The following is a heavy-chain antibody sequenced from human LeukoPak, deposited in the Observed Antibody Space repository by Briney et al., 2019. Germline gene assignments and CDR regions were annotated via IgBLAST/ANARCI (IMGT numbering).Heavy chain of an antibody. CDR3: ARSGSGWFAY. V-gene: IGHV3-53*01. Sequence: GGSLRLSCAASGFTVSSNYMSWLRQAPGKGLEWVSVMYAGGSTYYADSVKGRSTISRDSSKKTMSLQMNSMRVEDTAMYYCARSGSGWFAYWGQGTPVTASS. CDR2: MYAGGST. CDR1: GFTVSSNY. J-gene: IGHJ4*02. D-gene: IGHD6-19*01.